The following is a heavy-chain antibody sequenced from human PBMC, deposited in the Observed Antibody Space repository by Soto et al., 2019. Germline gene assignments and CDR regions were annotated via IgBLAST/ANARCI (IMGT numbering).Heavy chain of an antibody. Sequence: LSLTCTVSGGSISSGGYYWSWVRQAPGKGLEWVAGISHGATRKSYSDSVKGRFIISRDNSKKMLYLQLNSLRREDTAVYYCAKDWVGGSNRYQLDYWGRGTLVTVSS. J-gene: IGHJ4*02. CDR1: GGSISSGG. CDR2: ISHGATRK. D-gene: IGHD4-4*01. CDR3: AKDWVGGSNRYQLDY. V-gene: IGHV3-30*18.